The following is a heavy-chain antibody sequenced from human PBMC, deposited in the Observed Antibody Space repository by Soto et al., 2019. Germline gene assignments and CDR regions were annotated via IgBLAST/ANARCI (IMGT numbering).Heavy chain of an antibody. CDR2: LSFDASKK. D-gene: IGHD1-26*01. V-gene: IGHV3-30*03. CDR1: GFNFSAYG. CDR3: RVGVAD. Sequence: QVQLVESGGGVVQPGRSLRLSCAASGFNFSAYGMHWVRQAPGTGLELVALLSFDASKKYYADSVKGRFTISRDTSRNTLYLQMNSLRVEGTAVYYCRVGVADWGQGTRVTVSS. J-gene: IGHJ4*02.